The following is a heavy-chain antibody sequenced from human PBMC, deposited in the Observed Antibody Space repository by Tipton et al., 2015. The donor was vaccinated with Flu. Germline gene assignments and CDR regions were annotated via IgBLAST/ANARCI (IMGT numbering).Heavy chain of an antibody. CDR3: ARDHYNYGVFDY. CDR1: GFIFSTYG. CDR2: ISSGGNTI. J-gene: IGHJ4*02. Sequence: SLRLSCAASGFIFSTYGMHWVRQAPGKGLEWVSYISSGGNTIYYTDSVKGRFTISRDNAKNSLYLQMNSLRAEDTAVYYCARDHYNYGVFDYWGQGTLVTVSS. D-gene: IGHD5-18*01. V-gene: IGHV3-48*03.